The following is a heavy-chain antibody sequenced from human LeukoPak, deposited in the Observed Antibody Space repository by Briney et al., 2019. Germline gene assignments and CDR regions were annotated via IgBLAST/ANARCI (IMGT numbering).Heavy chain of an antibody. J-gene: IGHJ4*02. V-gene: IGHV1-3*01. CDR3: AREGGGSGWQGSFDY. CDR1: GYTFTSYA. CDR2: INAGNGNT. Sequence: GASVKVSCKASGYTFTSYAMHWVRQAPGQRLEWMGWINAGNGNTKYSQKFQGRVTITRDTSASTAYMELSSLRSEDTAVYYCAREGGGSGWQGSFDYWGQGTLVTVSS. D-gene: IGHD6-19*01.